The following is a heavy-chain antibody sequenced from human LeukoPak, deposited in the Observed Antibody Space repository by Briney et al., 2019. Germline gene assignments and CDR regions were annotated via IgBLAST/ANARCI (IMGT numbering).Heavy chain of an antibody. Sequence: GGPLSLSCAASGFTFSSYWMSWAPQAPGKGLEWVANIDQDGSEEYYVDSVRGRFTISRDNVKNSLYLQMNSLRAEDTAVYYSARRHTSGYPYFDYWGQGTLVTVSS. J-gene: IGHJ4*02. CDR3: ARRHTSGYPYFDY. D-gene: IGHD3-22*01. CDR2: IDQDGSEE. CDR1: GFTFSSYW. V-gene: IGHV3-7*05.